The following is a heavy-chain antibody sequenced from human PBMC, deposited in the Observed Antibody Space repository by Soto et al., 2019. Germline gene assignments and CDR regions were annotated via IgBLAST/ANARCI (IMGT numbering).Heavy chain of an antibody. Sequence: QVQLQESGPGLVKPSQTLSLTCTVSGGSIRSGGYYWTWIRQHPGKGLEWIGYIYYTGSTYYNPSLKSRVTFSVDTSKNLFSLKLSSVTAADTAVYYCARVSLGYCSSTSCRSNWFDPWGQGTLVTVSS. CDR1: GGSIRSGGYY. J-gene: IGHJ5*02. CDR3: ARVSLGYCSSTSCRSNWFDP. V-gene: IGHV4-31*03. CDR2: IYYTGST. D-gene: IGHD2-2*01.